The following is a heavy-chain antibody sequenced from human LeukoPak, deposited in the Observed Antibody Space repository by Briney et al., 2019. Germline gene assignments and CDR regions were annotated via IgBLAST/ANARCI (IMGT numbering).Heavy chain of an antibody. CDR3: AGRITMVRGAWVDY. CDR2: IYHSGST. Sequence: PSETLSLTCIVSGGSISSYYWGWIRQPPGKGLEWIGSIYHSGSTYYNPSLKSRVTISVDTSKNQFSLKLSSVTAADTAVYYCAGRITMVRGAWVDYWGQGTLVTVSS. D-gene: IGHD3-10*01. CDR1: GGSISSYY. J-gene: IGHJ4*02. V-gene: IGHV4-38-2*02.